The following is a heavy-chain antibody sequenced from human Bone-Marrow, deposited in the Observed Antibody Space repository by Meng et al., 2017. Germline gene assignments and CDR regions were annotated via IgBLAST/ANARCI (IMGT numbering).Heavy chain of an antibody. CDR1: GYTFTGYC. CDR3: ARDGPSSGWYLIDY. J-gene: IGHJ4*02. D-gene: IGHD6-19*01. V-gene: IGHV1-2*06. Sequence: QVQLVTPGDEVKKPGASVKVSCKASGYTFTGYCMHWVRRAPGQGLEWMGRINPNSGGTNYAQKFQGRVTMTRDTSISTAYMELSRLRSDDTAVYYCARDGPSSGWYLIDYWGQGTLVTVSS. CDR2: INPNSGGT.